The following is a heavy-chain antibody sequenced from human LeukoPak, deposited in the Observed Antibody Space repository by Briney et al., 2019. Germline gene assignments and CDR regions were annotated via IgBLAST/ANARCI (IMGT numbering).Heavy chain of an antibody. CDR3: ARPYYDFWSGYSDDAFDI. CDR1: GYTFTGYY. D-gene: IGHD3-3*01. Sequence: ASVKVSCKASGYTFTGYYMHWVRQAPGQGLEWMGWINPTSGGTNYAQKFQGRVTMTRDTSISTAYMELSRLRSDDTAVYYCARPYYDFWSGYSDDAFDIWGQGTMVTVSS. J-gene: IGHJ3*02. V-gene: IGHV1-2*02. CDR2: INPTSGGT.